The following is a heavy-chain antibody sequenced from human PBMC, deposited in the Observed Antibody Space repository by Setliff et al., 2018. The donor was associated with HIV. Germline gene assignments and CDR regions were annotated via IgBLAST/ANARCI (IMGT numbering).Heavy chain of an antibody. J-gene: IGHJ5*02. D-gene: IGHD2-2*01. Sequence: ASVKVSCKASGYTFSGYAMHWVRQAPGQRLEWMGWINTGNGNTKYSQIFRDRVTFTRDTSADTVYMEVSSLRSEDTAVYYCARDRCNSVACYLYNWFDPWGQGTLVTVSS. CDR3: ARDRCNSVACYLYNWFDP. V-gene: IGHV1-3*04. CDR1: GYTFSGYA. CDR2: INTGNGNT.